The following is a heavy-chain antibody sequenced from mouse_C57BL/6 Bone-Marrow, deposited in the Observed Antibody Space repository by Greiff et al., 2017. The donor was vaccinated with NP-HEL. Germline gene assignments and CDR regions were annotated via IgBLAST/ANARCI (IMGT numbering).Heavy chain of an antibody. V-gene: IGHV1-55*01. D-gene: IGHD4-1*01. CDR2: IYPGSGST. CDR1: GYTFTSYW. Sequence: VQLQQPGAELVKPGASVKMSCKASGYTFTSYWITWVKQRPGQGLEWNGDIYPGSGSTNYNEKFKSKATLTVDTSSSTADMQLSSLTSEDSAVYYCASAPWDPYAMDYWGQGTSVTVSS. J-gene: IGHJ4*01. CDR3: ASAPWDPYAMDY.